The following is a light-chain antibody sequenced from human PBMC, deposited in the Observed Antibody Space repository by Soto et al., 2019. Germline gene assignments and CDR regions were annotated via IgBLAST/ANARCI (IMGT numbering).Light chain of an antibody. CDR1: QSVISNY. J-gene: IGKJ1*01. CDR2: AAS. V-gene: IGKV3-20*01. CDR3: QQYGSSLTWT. Sequence: EVVLTQSPGTVSLSPGERVTLSCRASQSVISNYLAWYQQRPGQAPRLLIYAASSRATCIPDRFSGSGSGTDVTLSISRLEPEDFADYYCQQYGSSLTWTVGQGTKVE.